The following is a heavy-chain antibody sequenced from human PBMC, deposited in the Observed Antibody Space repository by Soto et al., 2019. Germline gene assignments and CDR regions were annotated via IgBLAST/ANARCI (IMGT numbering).Heavy chain of an antibody. Sequence: QVQLVQSGAEVKKPGASVKVSCKASGYTFTSYGISWVRQAPGQGLEWMGWISAYNGNTNYAQKLQGRVTMTTDTATSTAYMELRSLRSDDTAVYYCAVWNRFLEWLHAFDIWGQGTMVTVSS. J-gene: IGHJ3*02. CDR2: ISAYNGNT. D-gene: IGHD3-3*01. CDR3: AVWNRFLEWLHAFDI. CDR1: GYTFTSYG. V-gene: IGHV1-18*01.